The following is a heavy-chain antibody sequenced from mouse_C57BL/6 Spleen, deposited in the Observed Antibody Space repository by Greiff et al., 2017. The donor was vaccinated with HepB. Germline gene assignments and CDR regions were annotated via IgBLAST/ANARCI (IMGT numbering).Heavy chain of an antibody. CDR3: ARDGSSPLDY. V-gene: IGHV1-54*01. D-gene: IGHD1-1*01. Sequence: VMLVESGAELVRPGTSVKVSCKASGYAFTNYLIEWVKQRPGQGLEWIGVINPGSGGTNYNEKFKGKATLTADKSSSTAYMQLSSLTSEDSAVYFCARDGSSPLDYWGQGTTLTVSS. J-gene: IGHJ2*01. CDR1: GYAFTNYL. CDR2: INPGSGGT.